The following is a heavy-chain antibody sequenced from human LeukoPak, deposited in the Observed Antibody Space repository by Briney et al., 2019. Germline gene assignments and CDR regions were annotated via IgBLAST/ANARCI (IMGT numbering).Heavy chain of an antibody. CDR2: MNPNSGNT. CDR1: GYTFTSYD. D-gene: IGHD5-18*01. J-gene: IGHJ5*02. V-gene: IGHV1-8*01. CDR3: ARPGGYSYTFDP. Sequence: ASVKVSCKASGYTFTSYDINWVRQATGQGLEWMGWMNPNSGNTGYAQKFQGRVTMIRNTSISTAYMELSSLRSEDTAVYYCARPGGYSYTFDPWGQGTLVTVSS.